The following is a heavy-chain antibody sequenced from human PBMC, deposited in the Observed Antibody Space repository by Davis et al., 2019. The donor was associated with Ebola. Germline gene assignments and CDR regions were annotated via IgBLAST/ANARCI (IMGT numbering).Heavy chain of an antibody. CDR1: GFTVSSNY. Sequence: GESLKISCAASGFTVSSNYMSWVRQAPGKGLEWVSVIDSGGNTYYADSVKGRFTISRDNPKNTLYLQMNSLRAEDTATYYCARYCHYTNCSYFDCWGQGTMVAVSS. CDR3: ARYCHYTNCSYFDC. CDR2: IDSGGNT. D-gene: IGHD3-16*01. J-gene: IGHJ4*02. V-gene: IGHV3-53*01.